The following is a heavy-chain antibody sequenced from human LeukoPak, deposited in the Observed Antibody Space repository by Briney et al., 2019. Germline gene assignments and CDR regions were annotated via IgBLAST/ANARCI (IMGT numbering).Heavy chain of an antibody. CDR2: IYSRGT. Sequence: TSETLSLTCTVSGGSISSYYLSWIRQPAGKGLEWIGRIYSRGTTYNPSLKSRVTMSADTSRNHVSLTLNSVTAADTAVYYCARDSGTTGEVKFDPWSQGTLVTVSS. V-gene: IGHV4-4*07. D-gene: IGHD3-10*01. CDR1: GGSISSYY. J-gene: IGHJ5*02. CDR3: ARDSGTTGEVKFDP.